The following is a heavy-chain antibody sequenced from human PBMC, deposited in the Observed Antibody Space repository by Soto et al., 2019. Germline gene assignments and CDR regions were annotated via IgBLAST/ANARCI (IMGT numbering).Heavy chain of an antibody. J-gene: IGHJ5*02. CDR2: INHNKST. CDR1: GGSFSGYF. V-gene: IGHV4-34*01. Sequence: SETLSLTCAVYGGSFSGYFWSWIRQLPGKGLEWIGEINHNKSTHYNPSLKSRVTISVDTSKNQFALKLSSVTAADTAVYYCARTIFTYGSGWYWFDPWGQGTLVTVS. CDR3: ARTIFTYGSGWYWFDP. D-gene: IGHD6-19*01.